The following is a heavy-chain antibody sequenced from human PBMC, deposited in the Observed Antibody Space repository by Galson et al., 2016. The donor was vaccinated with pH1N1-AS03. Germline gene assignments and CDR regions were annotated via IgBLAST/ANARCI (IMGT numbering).Heavy chain of an antibody. Sequence: SVKVSCKASGYTFTSHVVDWERQAPGQSLEWMGWINTDTGYTKYSQKFQGRVTITKDTSATTAYMELNSLTSEDTAVYYCARNSSGGGGLDHWGQGTLVTVSS. CDR1: GYTFTSHV. V-gene: IGHV1-3*04. D-gene: IGHD3-22*01. CDR3: ARNSSGGGGLDH. J-gene: IGHJ4*02. CDR2: INTDTGYT.